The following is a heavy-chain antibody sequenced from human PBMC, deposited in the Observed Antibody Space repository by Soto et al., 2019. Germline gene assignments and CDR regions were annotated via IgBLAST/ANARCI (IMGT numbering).Heavy chain of an antibody. CDR3: ARGDGGAFDL. D-gene: IGHD4-17*01. CDR1: GFTFSYYW. Sequence: EVQLLESGGGLVQPGESLRLSCAASGFTFSYYWMHWVRQAPGMGLVWVSRIHSDGSSTTYADSVKGRFTISRDNARNTLYLQMNSLRAEDTAVYYCARGDGGAFDLWGQGTVVTV. J-gene: IGHJ3*01. CDR2: IHSDGSST. V-gene: IGHV3-74*01.